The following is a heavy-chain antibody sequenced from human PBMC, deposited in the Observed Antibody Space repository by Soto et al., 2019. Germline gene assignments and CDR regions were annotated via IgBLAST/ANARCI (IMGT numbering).Heavy chain of an antibody. D-gene: IGHD6-13*01. CDR1: GFTFTSSA. CDR2: IVVGSGNT. CDR3: AVLIATAGR. Sequence: QMQLVQSGPEVKKPGTSVKVSCQASGFTFTSSAVQWVRQARGQRLEWIGWIVVGSGNTNYAQKFQQRVTITRDMSTSTAYMELSSLRSEDTALYYCAVLIATAGRWGQGTLVTVSS. V-gene: IGHV1-58*01. J-gene: IGHJ4*02.